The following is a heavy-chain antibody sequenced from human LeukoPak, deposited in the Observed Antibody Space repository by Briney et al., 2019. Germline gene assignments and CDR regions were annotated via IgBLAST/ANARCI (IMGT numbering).Heavy chain of an antibody. J-gene: IGHJ5*02. V-gene: IGHV4-4*07. CDR1: GGSISSYY. CDR3: ARDPVGDTMWFGELLFKTERWFDP. Sequence: SETLSLTCTVSGGSISSYYWSWIRQPAGKGLEWIGRIYTSGSTNYNPSLKSRVTMSVDTSKNQFSLKLSSVTAADTAVYYCARDPVGDTMWFGELLFKTERWFDPWGQGTLVTVSS. D-gene: IGHD3-10*01. CDR2: IYTSGST.